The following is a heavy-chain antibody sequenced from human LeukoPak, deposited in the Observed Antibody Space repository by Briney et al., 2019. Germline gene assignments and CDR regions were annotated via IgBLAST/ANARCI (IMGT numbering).Heavy chain of an antibody. CDR3: ARLWYSYGYADY. J-gene: IGHJ4*02. CDR1: GFTVSSNY. D-gene: IGHD5-18*01. CDR2: IYSGGST. V-gene: IGHV3-53*01. Sequence: PGGSLRLSCAASGFTVSSNYMSWVHQAPGKGLEWVSVIYSGGSTYYADYVKGRFTISRANSKNTLHLQMNSLRAGDTAVYYCARLWYSYGYADYWGQGTLVTVSS.